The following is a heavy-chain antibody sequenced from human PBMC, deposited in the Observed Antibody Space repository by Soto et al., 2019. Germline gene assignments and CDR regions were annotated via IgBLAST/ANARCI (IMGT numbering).Heavy chain of an antibody. Sequence: QITLKESGPTLVKPTQTLTLTCTFSGFSLSTSGVGVGWIRQPPGKALEWLALIYWDDDKRYSPSLKSRLTIARRTSKSKVVLTLTNMDPVDTATYYCGHALVAGSSGYYYYYGMDVWGQGTTVTVSS. CDR1: GFSLSTSGVG. D-gene: IGHD6-19*01. CDR3: GHALVAGSSGYYYYYGMDV. V-gene: IGHV2-5*02. CDR2: IYWDDDK. J-gene: IGHJ6*02.